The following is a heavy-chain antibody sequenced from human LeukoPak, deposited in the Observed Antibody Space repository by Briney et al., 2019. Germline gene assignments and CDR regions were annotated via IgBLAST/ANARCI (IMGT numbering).Heavy chain of an antibody. CDR1: GGSISSYY. CDR2: IYYSGST. V-gene: IGHV4-59*08. D-gene: IGHD3-10*01. CDR3: ASNYYGSGSLVY. J-gene: IGHJ4*02. Sequence: SSETLSLTCTVSGGSISSYYWSWIRQPPGKGLEWIGYIYYSGSTNYNPSLKSRVTISVDTSKNQFSLKVSSVTAADTAVYYCASNYYGSGSLVYWGQGNLVTVSS.